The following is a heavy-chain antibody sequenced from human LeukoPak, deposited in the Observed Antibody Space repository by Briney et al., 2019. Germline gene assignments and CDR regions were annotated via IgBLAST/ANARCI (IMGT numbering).Heavy chain of an antibody. V-gene: IGHV3-30*02. CDR3: AKDLAAVAGPGDY. Sequence: GGSLRLSCAASGFTFSSYGMHWVRQAPGKGLEWVAFIRYDGSNKYYADSVKGRFTISRDNSKNTLYLQMNSQRAEDTAVYYCAKDLAAVAGPGDYWGQGTLVTVSS. CDR1: GFTFSSYG. D-gene: IGHD6-19*01. CDR2: IRYDGSNK. J-gene: IGHJ4*02.